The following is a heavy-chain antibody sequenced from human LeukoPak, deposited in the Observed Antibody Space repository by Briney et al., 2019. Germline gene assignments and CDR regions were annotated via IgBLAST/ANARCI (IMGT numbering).Heavy chain of an antibody. CDR1: GYTFTSYG. V-gene: IGHV1-18*01. Sequence: ASVKVSCKASGYTFTSYGISSVRQAPGQGLEWMGWISAYNGDTNYAQKLQGRVTMTTDTSTSTAYMELRSLRSDDTAVYYCARDYHLRWDGPYYFDYWGQGTLVTVSS. J-gene: IGHJ4*02. CDR3: ARDYHLRWDGPYYFDY. D-gene: IGHD4-23*01. CDR2: ISAYNGDT.